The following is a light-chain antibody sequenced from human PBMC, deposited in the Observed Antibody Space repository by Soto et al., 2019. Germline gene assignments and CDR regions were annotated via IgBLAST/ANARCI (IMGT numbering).Light chain of an antibody. J-gene: IGLJ1*01. Sequence: QSALTQPASVSVSPGQSITISCTGTSTDVSGRNYVSWYQQHPGKAPKVIIYEVTNRPSGISHRFSGSKSGNTASLTISGLQAEDEADYYCCSYRSGTSVFGTGTKVTVL. CDR3: CSYRSGTSV. CDR1: STDVSGRNY. CDR2: EVT. V-gene: IGLV2-14*01.